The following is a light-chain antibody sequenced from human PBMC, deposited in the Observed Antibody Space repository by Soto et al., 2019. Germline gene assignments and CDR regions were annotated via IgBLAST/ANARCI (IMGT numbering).Light chain of an antibody. Sequence: QSVLTQSPSVSGAPGQRVSISCTGSNSNIGAEYDVHWYQQHPGTAPKLLIYGNTNRPSGVPDRFSGSKSGTSASLAITGLQAEDEADYYCQFYDTSLSGWVFGGGTKVTVL. CDR3: QFYDTSLSGWV. J-gene: IGLJ3*02. V-gene: IGLV1-40*01. CDR1: NSNIGAEYD. CDR2: GNT.